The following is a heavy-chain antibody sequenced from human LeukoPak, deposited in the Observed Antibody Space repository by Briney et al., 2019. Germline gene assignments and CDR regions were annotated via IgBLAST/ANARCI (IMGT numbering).Heavy chain of an antibody. CDR3: ARDPAAYSSSWYPKY. CDR2: ISYDGSNK. V-gene: IGHV3-30*04. CDR1: GLTFSSYA. J-gene: IGHJ4*02. Sequence: GGSLRLSCAASGLTFSSYAMHWVRQAPGKGLEWVAVISYDGSNKYYADSVKGRFTISRDNSKNTLYLQMNSLRAEDTAVYYCARDPAAYSSSWYPKYWGQGTLVTVSS. D-gene: IGHD6-13*01.